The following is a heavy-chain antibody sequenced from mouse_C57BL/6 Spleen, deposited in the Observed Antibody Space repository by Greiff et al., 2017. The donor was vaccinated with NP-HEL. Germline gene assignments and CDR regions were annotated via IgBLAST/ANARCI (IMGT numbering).Heavy chain of an antibody. CDR1: GYTFTDYY. Sequence: LQESGAELVRPGASVKLSCKASGYTFTDYYINWVKQRPGQGLEWIARIYPGSGNTYYNEKFKGKATLTAEKSSSTAYMQLSSLTSEDSAVYFCARGGRMDYAMDYWGQGTSVTVSS. CDR3: ARGGRMDYAMDY. J-gene: IGHJ4*01. D-gene: IGHD2-10*02. V-gene: IGHV1-76*01. CDR2: IYPGSGNT.